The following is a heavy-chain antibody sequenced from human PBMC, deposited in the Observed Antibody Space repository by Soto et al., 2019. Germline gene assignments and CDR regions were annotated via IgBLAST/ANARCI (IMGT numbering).Heavy chain of an antibody. CDR1: GFTFSNAW. CDR3: TTGTSGDYGQNWYFHL. Sequence: EVQLVESGGGLVKPGGSLRLSCAASGFTFSNAWMNWVRQAPGKGLEWVGRIKSKTDGGTTDYAAPVKGRFTLSREDSNNTLYLQMNSLKTEDTAVYYCTTGTSGDYGQNWYFHLWGRGTLVTVSS. V-gene: IGHV3-15*07. D-gene: IGHD4-17*01. J-gene: IGHJ2*01. CDR2: IKSKTDGGTT.